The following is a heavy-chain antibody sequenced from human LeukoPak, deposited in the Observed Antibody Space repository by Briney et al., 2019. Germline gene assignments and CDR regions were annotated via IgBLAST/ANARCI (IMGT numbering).Heavy chain of an antibody. J-gene: IGHJ4*02. CDR3: AMDRVGATFTLSY. CDR1: GITFSTYS. CDR2: IRYDGGIK. D-gene: IGHD1-26*01. Sequence: GGSLRLSCAASGITFSTYSMNWVRQAPGKGLEWVAFIRYDGGIKHYADSVKGRFTISRDNSKNRVYLQMSSLRTEDTAVYYCAMDRVGATFTLSYWGQGTLVTVSS. V-gene: IGHV3-30*02.